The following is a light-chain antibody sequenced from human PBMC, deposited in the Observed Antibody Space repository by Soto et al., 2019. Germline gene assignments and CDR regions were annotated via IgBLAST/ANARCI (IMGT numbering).Light chain of an antibody. Sequence: EIVMTQSPATPSVSPGERASLSCRASQSVSSNLAWYQQKPGQTPRLLIYATSTRATGIPARFSGSGSGTEFTLTISSLQSEDFAVYYCQHYNNWSLTFGGGTKVDIK. CDR2: ATS. V-gene: IGKV3-15*01. CDR3: QHYNNWSLT. J-gene: IGKJ4*01. CDR1: QSVSSN.